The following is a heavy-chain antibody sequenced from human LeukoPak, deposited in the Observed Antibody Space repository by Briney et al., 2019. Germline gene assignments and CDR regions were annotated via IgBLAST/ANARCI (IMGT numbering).Heavy chain of an antibody. Sequence: SETLSLTCTVSGGSISSYYWSWIRQPPGKGLGWIGYIYYSGSTNCNPSLKSRVTISVDTSKNQFSLKMSSVTAADTAVYYCASLSKYYYESRGFFDYWGQGTLVTVSS. V-gene: IGHV4-59*08. J-gene: IGHJ4*02. CDR2: IYYSGST. CDR1: GGSISSYY. CDR3: ASLSKYYYESRGFFDY. D-gene: IGHD3-22*01.